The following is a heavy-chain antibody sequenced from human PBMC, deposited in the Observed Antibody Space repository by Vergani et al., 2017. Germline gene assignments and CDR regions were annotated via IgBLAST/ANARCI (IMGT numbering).Heavy chain of an antibody. CDR1: GGTFSSYA. J-gene: IGHJ4*02. CDR2: IIPIFGTA. Sequence: QVQLVQSGAEVKKPGSSVKVSCKASGGTFSSYAISWVRQAPGQGLEWMGGIIPIFGTANYAQKFQGRVTITADESTSTAYMELSSLRSEDTAVYYCARGSGXYDVGALWAYYFDYWGQGTLVTVSS. CDR3: ARGSGXYDVGALWAYYFDY. D-gene: IGHD3-3*01. V-gene: IGHV1-69*01.